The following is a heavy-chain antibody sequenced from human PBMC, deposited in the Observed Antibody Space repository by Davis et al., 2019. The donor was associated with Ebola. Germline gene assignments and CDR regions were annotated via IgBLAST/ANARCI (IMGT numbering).Heavy chain of an antibody. CDR1: GFTFSSYS. D-gene: IGHD3-3*01. Sequence: GESLKISCAASGFTFSSYSMNWVRQAPGKGLEWVSYISSGSTHIYYADSVKGRFTISRDNARNSLYLQMNSLRHDDTAVYYCARACYDFWTGFCGFDYWGQGTLAIVSS. V-gene: IGHV3-48*02. CDR3: ARACYDFWTGFCGFDY. CDR2: ISSGSTHI. J-gene: IGHJ4*02.